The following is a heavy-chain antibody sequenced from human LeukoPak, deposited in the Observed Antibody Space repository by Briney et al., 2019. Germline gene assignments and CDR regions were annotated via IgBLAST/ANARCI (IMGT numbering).Heavy chain of an antibody. V-gene: IGHV5-51*01. CDR3: ARNIVVVTAMGDAFDI. Sequence: GESLKISCKGSGYSFTSYWIGWVRQMPGKGLEWMGIIYPGDSDTGYSPSFQGQVTISADKSISTAYLQWSSLKASDTAMYYCARNIVVVTAMGDAFDIWGQGTMVTVSS. D-gene: IGHD2-21*02. CDR1: GYSFTSYW. CDR2: IYPGDSDT. J-gene: IGHJ3*02.